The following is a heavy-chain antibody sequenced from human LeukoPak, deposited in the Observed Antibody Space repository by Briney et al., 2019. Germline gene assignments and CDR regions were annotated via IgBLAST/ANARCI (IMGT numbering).Heavy chain of an antibody. Sequence: GGSLRLSCAASGFTFSSYGMHWVRQAPGKGLEWVAVIWYDGSNKYYADSVKGRFTISRDNSKNTLYLQMNSLRAEDTAVYYCARGPYPLHCGGDCYYFDYWGQGTLVTVSS. CDR1: GFTFSSYG. CDR2: IWYDGSNK. CDR3: ARGPYPLHCGGDCYYFDY. D-gene: IGHD2-21*02. V-gene: IGHV3-33*01. J-gene: IGHJ4*02.